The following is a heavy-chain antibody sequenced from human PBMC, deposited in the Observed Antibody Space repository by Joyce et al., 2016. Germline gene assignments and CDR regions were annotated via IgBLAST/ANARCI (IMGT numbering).Heavy chain of an antibody. CDR3: VRVVGGYSRFVHYFDN. V-gene: IGHV4-39*01. CDR2: IYYSGTT. D-gene: IGHD3-22*01. J-gene: IGHJ4*02. Sequence: HLQLQESGPGLVKTSETLSLTCTVSGGSISSSVYYWGWIRQPPGKGLEWIGRIYYSGTTSYNASLKSRVTLSVDTSKNRFSLRRSSVSAADTAVYYCVRVVGGYSRFVHYFDNWGQGTLVTVSS. CDR1: GGSISSSVYY.